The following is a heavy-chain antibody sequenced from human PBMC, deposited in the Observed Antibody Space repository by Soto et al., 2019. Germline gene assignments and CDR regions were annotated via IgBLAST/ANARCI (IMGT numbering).Heavy chain of an antibody. CDR3: AKVAKSGVVIEYFDS. D-gene: IGHD3-3*01. V-gene: IGHV3-23*01. J-gene: IGHJ4*01. CDR2: ISSSGRGT. Sequence: GGSLRLSCGGSGFTFANFGMGWVRQVPGKGLYWVSGISSSGRGTYYADSVKGRFTISGDNSKSTLYLQMDSLRADDTAVYYCAKVAKSGVVIEYFDSWGHGSLVTVSS. CDR1: GFTFANFG.